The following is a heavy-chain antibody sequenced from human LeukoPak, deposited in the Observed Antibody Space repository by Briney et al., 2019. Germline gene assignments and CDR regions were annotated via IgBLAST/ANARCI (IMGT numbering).Heavy chain of an antibody. V-gene: IGHV1-18*01. CDR3: ARVGDHYYGSGSYYFDWFDP. D-gene: IGHD3-10*01. J-gene: IGHJ5*02. CDR2: ISAYNGNT. Sequence: ASVKVSCKASGYTFTSYGISWVRQAPGQGLEWMVWISAYNGNTNYAQKLQGRVTMTTDTSTSAAYMELRSLRSDDTAVYYCARVGDHYYGSGSYYFDWFDPWGQGTLVTVSS. CDR1: GYTFTSYG.